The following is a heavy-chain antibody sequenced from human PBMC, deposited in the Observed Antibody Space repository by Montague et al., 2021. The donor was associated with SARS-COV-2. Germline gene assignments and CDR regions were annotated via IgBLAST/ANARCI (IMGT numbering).Heavy chain of an antibody. J-gene: IGHJ4*02. CDR2: IFYTGSA. V-gene: IGHV4-61*01. D-gene: IGHD2-15*01. Sequence: SETLSLTCTVSSASVSSGNYFWTWIRQPPGKGLEWIGYIFYTGSANYNPSLKSRVTISVDTSNNQFSLKLKSMSAADTAVYYCARVGNYLVVYWGQGTLVTVPS. CDR3: ARVGNYLVVY. CDR1: SASVSSGNYF.